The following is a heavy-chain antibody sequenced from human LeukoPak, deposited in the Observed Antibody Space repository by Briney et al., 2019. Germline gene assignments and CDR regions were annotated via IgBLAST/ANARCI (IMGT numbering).Heavy chain of an antibody. V-gene: IGHV4-59*01. J-gene: IGHJ6*03. CDR1: GGSISSYY. CDR3: ARVERYYYYYMDV. Sequence: PSETLSLTCTVPGGSISSYYWSWIRQPPGKGLEWIGYIYYGGSTNYNPSLKSRVTISVDTSKNQFSLKLSSVTAADTAVYYCARVERYYYYYMDVWGKGTTVTVSS. CDR2: IYYGGST.